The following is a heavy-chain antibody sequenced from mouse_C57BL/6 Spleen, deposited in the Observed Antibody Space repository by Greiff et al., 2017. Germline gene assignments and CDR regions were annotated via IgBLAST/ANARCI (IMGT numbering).Heavy chain of an antibody. J-gene: IGHJ3*01. V-gene: IGHV1-69*01. CDR2: IDPSDSYT. CDR3: ARYGTAWFAY. D-gene: IGHD2-1*01. CDR1: GYTFTSYW. Sequence: VKLQQPGAELVMPGASVKLSCKASGYTFTSYWMHWVKQRPGHGLEWIGEIDPSDSYTNYNQKFKGKSTLTVDKSSSTAYMPLSSLTSEDSAVYYCARYGTAWFAYWGQGTLVTVSA.